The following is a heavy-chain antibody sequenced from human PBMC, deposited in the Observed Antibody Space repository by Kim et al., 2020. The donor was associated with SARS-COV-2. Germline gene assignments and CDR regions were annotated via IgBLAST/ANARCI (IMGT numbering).Heavy chain of an antibody. J-gene: IGHJ4*02. CDR3: AKDEIGIVGAPFDY. V-gene: IGHV3-30*02. D-gene: IGHD1-26*01. Sequence: ADSVKGRFTISRDNSKNTLYLQMNSLRAEDTAVYYCAKDEIGIVGAPFDYWGQGTLVTVSS.